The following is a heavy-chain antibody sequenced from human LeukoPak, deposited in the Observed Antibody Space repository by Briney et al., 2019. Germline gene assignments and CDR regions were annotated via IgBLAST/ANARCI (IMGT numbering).Heavy chain of an antibody. V-gene: IGHV4-59*08. D-gene: IGHD3-16*01. J-gene: IGHJ4*02. CDR1: GGSISSYY. Sequence: SETLSLTCTVSGGSISSYYWSWIRQPSGKGLEWIGYIYYSGSTNYNPSLKSRVTISVDTSKNQFSLKLSSVTAADTAVYYCARRKGGLPFDYWGQGTLVTVSS. CDR3: ARRKGGLPFDY. CDR2: IYYSGST.